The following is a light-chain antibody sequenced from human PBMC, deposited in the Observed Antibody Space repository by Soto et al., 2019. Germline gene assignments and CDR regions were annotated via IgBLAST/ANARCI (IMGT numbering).Light chain of an antibody. J-gene: IGLJ1*01. CDR3: SSCAGSNSDV. Sequence: QSVLTQPPSASGSPGQSVTISCTGTSSDVGGYNYVSWYQQHPGKAPKLMIYEVSKRPSGVPDRFSGSKSGNTASLTVSGLQAEDEADYYCSSCAGSNSDVFGTGTKVTVL. CDR1: SSDVGGYNY. CDR2: EVS. V-gene: IGLV2-8*01.